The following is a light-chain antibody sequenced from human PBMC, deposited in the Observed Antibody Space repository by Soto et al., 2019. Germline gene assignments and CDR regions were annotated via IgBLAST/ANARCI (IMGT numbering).Light chain of an antibody. CDR2: DAA. V-gene: IGKV1-5*01. CDR3: QQYDSYPYI. J-gene: IGKJ2*01. CDR1: QSISSW. Sequence: DIQMTQSPSTLSASVGDRVTITCRASQSISSWLAWYQQKPGIAPKLLIYDAATLEVGVPSRFSGSGSGTELTLTISSLQPDDFATYYCQQYDSYPYIFGQGTKLEIK.